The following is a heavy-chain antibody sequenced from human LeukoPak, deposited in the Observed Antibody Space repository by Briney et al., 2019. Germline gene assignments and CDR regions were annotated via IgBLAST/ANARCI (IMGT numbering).Heavy chain of an antibody. CDR3: ARAYCTNGVCYEGYFDY. CDR1: GGTFTSYA. D-gene: IGHD2-8*01. V-gene: IGHV1-69*13. J-gene: IGHJ4*02. Sequence: GASLKVSCKASGGTFTSYAISWVRQAPGQGVEWMGGLIPIFGTANYAQKFQGRVTITADESTSTAYMELSSLRTEDTAVYYCARAYCTNGVCYEGYFDYWGQGTLVTVSS. CDR2: LIPIFGTA.